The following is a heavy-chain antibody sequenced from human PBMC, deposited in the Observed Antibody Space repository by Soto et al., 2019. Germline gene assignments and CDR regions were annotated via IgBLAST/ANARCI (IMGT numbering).Heavy chain of an antibody. J-gene: IGHJ4*02. CDR2: IYTSGST. CDR1: GGSISSYY. Sequence: SETLSLTCTVSGGSISSYYWSWIRQPAGKGLEWIGRIYTSGSTNYDPSLKSRVTMSVDTSKNQFSLKLSSVTAADTAVYYCARVARGYSGYDSQLFDYWGQGTLVTVSS. CDR3: ARVARGYSGYDSQLFDY. D-gene: IGHD5-12*01. V-gene: IGHV4-4*07.